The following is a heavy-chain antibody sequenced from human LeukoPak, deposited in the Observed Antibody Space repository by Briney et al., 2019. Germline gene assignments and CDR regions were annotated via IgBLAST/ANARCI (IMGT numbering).Heavy chain of an antibody. V-gene: IGHV3-30*04. Sequence: PGGSLRLSCAASGFTFSSYAMHWVRQAPGKGLEWVAVISYDGSNKYYADSVKGRFTISRDNSKNSLYLQMNSLRAEDTAVYYCARRAGGLVPFLYWGQGTLVTVSS. D-gene: IGHD6-6*01. J-gene: IGHJ4*02. CDR3: ARRAGGLVPFLY. CDR2: ISYDGSNK. CDR1: GFTFSSYA.